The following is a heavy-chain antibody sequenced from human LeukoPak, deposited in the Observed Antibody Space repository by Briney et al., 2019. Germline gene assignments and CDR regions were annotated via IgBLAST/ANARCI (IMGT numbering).Heavy chain of an antibody. CDR2: IGITGSST. V-gene: IGHV3-23*01. CDR1: GFTFSSYA. D-gene: IGHD2-15*01. CDR3: AKGVVAATRPPYYYYPMDV. Sequence: GGSLRLSCAASGFTFSSYAMSWVRQAPGTRLEWVSVIGITGSSTYYADSVKGRFTISRDNPKNTLYLQMNNLRVEDTAVYYCAKGVVAATRPPYYYYPMDVWGQGTTVTVSS. J-gene: IGHJ6*02.